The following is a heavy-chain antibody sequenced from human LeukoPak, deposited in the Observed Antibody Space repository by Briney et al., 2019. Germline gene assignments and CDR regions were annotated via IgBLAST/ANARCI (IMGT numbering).Heavy chain of an antibody. Sequence: GGSLRLSCAASGLTFSDYYMSWIRQAPGKGLEWVSYISSSGSTIYYADSVKGRFTISRDNAKNSLYLQMNSLRAEDTAVYYCARAQWLDAFDIWGQGTMVTVSS. V-gene: IGHV3-11*01. CDR1: GLTFSDYY. CDR2: ISSSGSTI. CDR3: ARAQWLDAFDI. D-gene: IGHD6-19*01. J-gene: IGHJ3*02.